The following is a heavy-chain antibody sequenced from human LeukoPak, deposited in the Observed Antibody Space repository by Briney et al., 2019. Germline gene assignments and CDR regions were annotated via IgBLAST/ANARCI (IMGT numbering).Heavy chain of an antibody. Sequence: SETLSLNCAVSGGSISSGGYSWSWIRQPPGKGLEWIGYIYHSGSTYYNPSLKSRVTISVDRSKNQFSLKLSSVTAADTAVYYCARFGGPGELLYRYYFDYWGQGTLVTVSS. J-gene: IGHJ4*02. V-gene: IGHV4-30-2*01. CDR2: IYHSGST. CDR3: ARFGGPGELLYRYYFDY. D-gene: IGHD3-10*01. CDR1: GGSISSGGYS.